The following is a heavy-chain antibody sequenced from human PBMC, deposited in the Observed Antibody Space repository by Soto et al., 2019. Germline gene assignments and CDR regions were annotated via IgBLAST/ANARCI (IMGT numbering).Heavy chain of an antibody. Sequence: QVQLQQWGAGLLKPSETLSLSCAVYGGSFSGYYWSWIRQPPGKGLEWIGEINHSGSTNYNPSLKSRVTISVDTSKNQFSLKLSSVTAADTAVYYCARDLNYCSGGSCYSSPFDYWGQGTLVTVSS. D-gene: IGHD2-15*01. CDR2: INHSGST. J-gene: IGHJ4*02. V-gene: IGHV4-34*01. CDR3: ARDLNYCSGGSCYSSPFDY. CDR1: GGSFSGYY.